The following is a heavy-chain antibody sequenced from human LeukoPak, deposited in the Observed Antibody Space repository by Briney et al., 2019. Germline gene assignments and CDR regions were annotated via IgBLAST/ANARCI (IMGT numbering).Heavy chain of an antibody. Sequence: QPGGSLRLSCAASGFTFSTDEMNWVRQAPGKGLEWISYIGIDSGNTNYADSVKGRFTISGDKAKNSLYLQMNSLRVEDTAVYYCARDYKYAFQNWGQGTLVTVSS. J-gene: IGHJ4*02. CDR3: ARDYKYAFQN. D-gene: IGHD2/OR15-2a*01. CDR2: IGIDSGNT. CDR1: GFTFSTDE. V-gene: IGHV3-48*03.